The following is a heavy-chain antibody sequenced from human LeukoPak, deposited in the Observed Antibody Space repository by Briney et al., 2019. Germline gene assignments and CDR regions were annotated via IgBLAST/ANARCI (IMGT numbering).Heavy chain of an antibody. V-gene: IGHV1-2*02. CDR3: ASGSTMVRGVIIGPPPDYFDY. CDR1: GYTFTGYY. J-gene: IGHJ4*02. CDR2: INPNSGGT. Sequence: ASVKVSCKASGYTFTGYYMHWVRQAPGQGLEWMGWINPNSGGTNYARKFQGRVTMTRDTSISTAYMELSRLRSDDTAVYYCASGSTMVRGVIIGPPPDYFDYWGQGTLVTVSS. D-gene: IGHD3-10*01.